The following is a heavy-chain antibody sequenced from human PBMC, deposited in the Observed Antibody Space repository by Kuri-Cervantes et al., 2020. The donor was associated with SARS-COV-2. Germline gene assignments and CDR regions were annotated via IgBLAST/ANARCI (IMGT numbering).Heavy chain of an antibody. CDR2: ISSSSSYI. CDR3: ARELGGGSV. D-gene: IGHD2-15*01. J-gene: IGHJ4*02. CDR1: RFTFSSYS. V-gene: IGHV3-21*01. Sequence: GESLKISCAAFRFTFSSYSMNWVRQAPGKGLEWVSSISSSSSYIYYADSVKGRFTISRDNAKNSLYLQMNSLRAEDTAVYYCARELGGGSVWGQGTLVTVSS.